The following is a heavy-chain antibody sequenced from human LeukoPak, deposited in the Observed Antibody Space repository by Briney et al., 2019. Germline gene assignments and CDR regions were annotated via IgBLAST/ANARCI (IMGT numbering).Heavy chain of an antibody. CDR1: GFTFSSYE. D-gene: IGHD3-22*01. CDR2: ISSSTI. J-gene: IGHJ4*02. Sequence: GGSLRLSCAASGFTFSSYEMNWVRQAPGKGLEWVSYISSSTIYYADSVKGRFTISRDNAKNSLYLQTNSLRAEDTAVYYCARRGYDTKYYFDYWGQGTVVTVSS. V-gene: IGHV3-48*03. CDR3: ARRGYDTKYYFDY.